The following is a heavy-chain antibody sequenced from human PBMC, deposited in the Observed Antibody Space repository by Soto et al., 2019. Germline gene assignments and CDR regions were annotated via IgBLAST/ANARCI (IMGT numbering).Heavy chain of an antibody. CDR1: GGTFSSYA. V-gene: IGHV1-69*13. D-gene: IGHD3-22*01. CDR3: ARGRGQGYYYDSSGYYLPPDI. J-gene: IGHJ3*02. CDR2: IIPIFGTA. Sequence: SVKVSFKASGGTFSSYAISWVRQAPGQGLEWMGGIIPIFGTANYAQKFQGRVAITADESTSTAYMELSSLRSEDTAVYYCARGRGQGYYYDSSGYYLPPDIWGQGTMVTVSS.